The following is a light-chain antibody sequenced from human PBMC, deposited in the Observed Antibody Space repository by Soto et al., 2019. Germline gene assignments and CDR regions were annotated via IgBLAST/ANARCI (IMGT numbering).Light chain of an antibody. Sequence: EIGLTQSPGTLSLSPGERATLSCRASQSVGNNYLAWYQQKPGQAPRFLIYDASSRATGIPDRFSGSGSGTDFTLTISRLEPEDFAVYYCQQYGSTPLTFGGGTKGEIK. V-gene: IGKV3-20*01. CDR1: QSVGNNY. CDR2: DAS. CDR3: QQYGSTPLT. J-gene: IGKJ4*01.